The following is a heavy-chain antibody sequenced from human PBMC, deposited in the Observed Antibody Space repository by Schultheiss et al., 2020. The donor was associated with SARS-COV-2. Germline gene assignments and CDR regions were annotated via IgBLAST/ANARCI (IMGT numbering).Heavy chain of an antibody. CDR2: INHSGST. CDR3: ARGGVYSSSHPYYYYYMDV. CDR1: GGSFSGYY. J-gene: IGHJ6*03. D-gene: IGHD6-6*01. Sequence: SETLSLTCAVYGGSFSGYYWSWIRQPPGKGLEWIGEINHSGSTNYNPSLKSRVTISVDTSKNQFSLKLSSVTAADTAVYYCARGGVYSSSHPYYYYYMDVWGKGTTVTVSS. V-gene: IGHV4-34*01.